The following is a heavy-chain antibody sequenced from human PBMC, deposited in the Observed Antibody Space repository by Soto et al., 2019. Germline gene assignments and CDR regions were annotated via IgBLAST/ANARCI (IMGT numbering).Heavy chain of an antibody. Sequence: GGSLRLSCAASGFTFSSYAMHWVRQAPGKGLEWVAVISYDGSNKYYADSVKGRFTISRDNSKNTLYLQMNSLRAEDTAVYYCARVNYSSGWYYFDYWGQGTLVTVSS. CDR2: ISYDGSNK. V-gene: IGHV3-30-3*01. CDR1: GFTFSSYA. D-gene: IGHD6-19*01. J-gene: IGHJ4*02. CDR3: ARVNYSSGWYYFDY.